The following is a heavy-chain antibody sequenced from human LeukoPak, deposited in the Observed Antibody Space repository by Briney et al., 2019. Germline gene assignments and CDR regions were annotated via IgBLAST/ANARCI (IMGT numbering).Heavy chain of an antibody. D-gene: IGHD2-21*01. V-gene: IGHV3-23*01. CDR2: ISGRSDKI. Sequence: GGSLRLSCAASGFTFRVYTMSWVRQAPGKGLECVSGISGRSDKISYADSVKGRFTISRDNSQNTLYLQMNSLRAEDTAVYYCAKDGYGDYVVDYWGQGTLVTVSS. CDR3: AKDGYGDYVVDY. CDR1: GFTFRVYT. J-gene: IGHJ4*02.